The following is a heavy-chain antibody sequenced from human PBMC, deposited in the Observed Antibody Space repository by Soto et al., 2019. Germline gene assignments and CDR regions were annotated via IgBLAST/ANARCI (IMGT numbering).Heavy chain of an antibody. Sequence: GESLKISCKGSGYSFTTYWITWVRQMPEKGLEWMGRIDPSDSYTNYSPSFQGHVTISADKSISTAYLQWSSLKASDTAMYYCARLAMATRRGYYGMDVWGQGTTVTVSS. CDR2: IDPSDSYT. D-gene: IGHD5-12*01. J-gene: IGHJ6*02. V-gene: IGHV5-10-1*01. CDR3: ARLAMATRRGYYGMDV. CDR1: GYSFTTYW.